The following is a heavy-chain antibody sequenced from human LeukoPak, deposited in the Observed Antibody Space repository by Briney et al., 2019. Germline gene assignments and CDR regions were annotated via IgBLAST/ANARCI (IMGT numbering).Heavy chain of an antibody. D-gene: IGHD3-16*01. J-gene: IGHJ6*02. CDR2: ISSSGSTI. CDR3: ARDWGILMGYYYGMDV. V-gene: IGHV3-48*03. CDR1: GFTFSSYE. Sequence: GGSLRLSCAASGFTFSSYEMNWVRQAPGKGLEWVSYISSSGSTIYYADSVKGRFTISRDNAKNSLYLQMNSLRAEDTAVYYCARDWGILMGYYYGMDVWGQGTTVTVSS.